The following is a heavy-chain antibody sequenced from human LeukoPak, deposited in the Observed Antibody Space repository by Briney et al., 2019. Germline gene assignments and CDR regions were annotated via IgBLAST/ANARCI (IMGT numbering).Heavy chain of an antibody. D-gene: IGHD3-22*01. CDR2: IRYDGSNK. V-gene: IGHV3-30*02. Sequence: GGSLRLSCAASGFTFDDYGMSWVRQAPGKGLEWVAFIRYDGSNKYYADSVKGRFTISRDNSKNTLYLQMNSLRAEDTAVYYCAKDRSYYYDSSSYCDYWGQGTLVTVSS. J-gene: IGHJ4*02. CDR3: AKDRSYYYDSSSYCDY. CDR1: GFTFDDYG.